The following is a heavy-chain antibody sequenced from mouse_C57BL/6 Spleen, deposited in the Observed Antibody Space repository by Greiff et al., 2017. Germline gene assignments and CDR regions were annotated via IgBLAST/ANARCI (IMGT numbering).Heavy chain of an antibody. V-gene: IGHV10-1*01. J-gene: IGHJ2*01. CDR1: GFSFNTYA. CDR3: VRLRGDGGYFDY. CDR2: IRSKSNNYAT. Sequence: EVKLVESGGGLVQPKGSLKLSCAASGFSFNTYAMNWVRQAPGKGLEWVARIRSKSNNYATYYADSVKDRFTISRDDSESMLYLQMNKVKTEDTAMYYCVRLRGDGGYFDYWGQGTTLTVSS. D-gene: IGHD3-3*01.